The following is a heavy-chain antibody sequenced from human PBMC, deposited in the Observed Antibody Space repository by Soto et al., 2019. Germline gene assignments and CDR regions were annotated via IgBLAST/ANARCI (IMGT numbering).Heavy chain of an antibody. D-gene: IGHD3-22*01. J-gene: IGHJ4*02. CDR2: FDPEDGET. CDR1: GYTLTELS. V-gene: IGHV1-24*01. CDR3: AILPHDSSGQTPFDY. Sequence: ASVKVSCKVSGYTLTELSMHWVRQAPGKGLEWMGGFDPEDGETIYAQKFQGRVTMTEDTSTDTAYMGLSSLRSEDTAVYYCAILPHDSSGQTPFDYWGQGTLVTVSS.